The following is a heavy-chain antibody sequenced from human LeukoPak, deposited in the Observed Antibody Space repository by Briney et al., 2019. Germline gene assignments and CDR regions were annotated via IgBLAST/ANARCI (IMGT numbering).Heavy chain of an antibody. Sequence: GESLKISCKGSGYSFTSYWIGWVRQMPGKGLEWMGIIYPGDSDTRYSPSFQGQVTISADKSISTAYLQWSSLKASDTAMYYCARLSMTTADHGGWFDPWGQGTLVTVSS. CDR1: GYSFTSYW. J-gene: IGHJ5*02. V-gene: IGHV5-51*01. CDR2: IYPGDSDT. D-gene: IGHD4-17*01. CDR3: ARLSMTTADHGGWFDP.